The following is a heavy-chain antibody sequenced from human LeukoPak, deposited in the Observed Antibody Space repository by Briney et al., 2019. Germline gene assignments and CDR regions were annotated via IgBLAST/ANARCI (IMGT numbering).Heavy chain of an antibody. CDR1: GFTFSSHS. J-gene: IGHJ4*02. CDR2: ISSGSSAR. D-gene: IGHD3-3*01. V-gene: IGHV3-48*01. Sequence: GGSLRLSCAASGFTFSSHSMNWVRQTPGKGLEWVSYISSGSSARYYADSVKGRFTISRDDARNSLYLQMNSLRAEDTAVYYCARMSGSRLPGYWGQGTLVTVSS. CDR3: ARMSGSRLPGY.